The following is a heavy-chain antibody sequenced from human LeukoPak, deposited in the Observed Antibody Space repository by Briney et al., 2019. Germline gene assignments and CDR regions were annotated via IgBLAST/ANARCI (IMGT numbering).Heavy chain of an antibody. CDR1: GGSISSSSYY. CDR2: MYYSGST. CDR3: ARRGYDILTGSYYFDY. V-gene: IGHV4-39*01. J-gene: IGHJ4*02. Sequence: PSETLSLTCTVSGGSISSSSYYWGWIRQPPGKGLEWIGSMYYSGSTYYNPSLKSRVTISVDTSKNQFSLKLSSVTAADTAVYYCARRGYDILTGSYYFDYWGQGTLVTVSS. D-gene: IGHD3-9*01.